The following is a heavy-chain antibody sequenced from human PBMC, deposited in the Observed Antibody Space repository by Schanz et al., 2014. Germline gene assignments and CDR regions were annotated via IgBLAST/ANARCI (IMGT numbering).Heavy chain of an antibody. CDR2: INVGNGNM. CDR3: ARGGYSSGWYDRDIAHFDY. V-gene: IGHV1-3*01. Sequence: QVQLVQSGAEVKKPGSPVKVSCKSSGGTFSSYAISWVRQAPGQGLEWMGWINVGNGNMKYSQKFQGRVTITRDTSASTAYMELTSLRSEDTAVYYCARGGYSSGWYDRDIAHFDYWGQGTLVTVSS. CDR1: GGTFSSYA. J-gene: IGHJ4*02. D-gene: IGHD6-19*01.